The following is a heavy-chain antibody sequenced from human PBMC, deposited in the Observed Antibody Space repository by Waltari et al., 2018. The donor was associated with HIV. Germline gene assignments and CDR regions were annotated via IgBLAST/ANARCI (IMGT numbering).Heavy chain of an antibody. CDR2: IYYSGST. D-gene: IGHD3-9*01. Sequence: QVQLQESGPGLVKPSETLSLTCTVSGGSISSYYWIWIRQPPGKGLEWIGYIYYSGSTNYNPSLKSRVTISVDTSKNQFSLKLSSVTAADTAVYYCARVKRDILTGYYNHPVDPWGQGTLVTVSS. J-gene: IGHJ5*02. V-gene: IGHV4-59*01. CDR3: ARVKRDILTGYYNHPVDP. CDR1: GGSISSYY.